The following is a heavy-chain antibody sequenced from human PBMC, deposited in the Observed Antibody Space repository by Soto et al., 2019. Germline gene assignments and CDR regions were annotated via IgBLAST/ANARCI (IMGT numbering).Heavy chain of an antibody. CDR3: ARFKRGYSYGSVIDY. Sequence: SETLSLTCTVSGDSISNYYWSWIRQPPGKRLEWLGYIFYSGTTSYNPSLKRRVTISVDTSKNQFALRLRSVTAADTATYYCARFKRGYSYGSVIDYWGQGTLVTVSS. CDR1: GDSISNYY. J-gene: IGHJ4*02. V-gene: IGHV4-59*01. D-gene: IGHD5-18*01. CDR2: IFYSGTT.